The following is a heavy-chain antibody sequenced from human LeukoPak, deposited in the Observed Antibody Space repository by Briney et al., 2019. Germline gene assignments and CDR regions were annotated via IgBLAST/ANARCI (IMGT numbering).Heavy chain of an antibody. CDR3: ARTHGPYCSSTSCPPQGHDAFDI. CDR2: IYYGGRT. D-gene: IGHD2-2*01. Sequence: PSETLSLTCTVSGASVTTNTYYWGWVRQAPGKGMEWIGSIYYGGRTYYNPSLKSRVSLSLDTSKNQFSLKVTSVTAADTAMYYCARTHGPYCSSTSCPPQGHDAFDIWGQGTMVTVSS. CDR1: GASVTTNTYY. V-gene: IGHV4-39*07. J-gene: IGHJ3*02.